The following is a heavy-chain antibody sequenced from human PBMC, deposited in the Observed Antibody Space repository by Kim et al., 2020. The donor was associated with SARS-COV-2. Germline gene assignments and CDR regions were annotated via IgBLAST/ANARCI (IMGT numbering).Heavy chain of an antibody. CDR2: TSGAT. J-gene: IGHJ4*02. D-gene: IGHD4-17*01. Sequence: TSGATYYADYVKDRFYISRDNSENMLYLQVSSLRADDTAVYYCAKGGDYDCWGQGTLVTVSS. CDR3: AKGGDYDC. V-gene: IGHV3-23*01.